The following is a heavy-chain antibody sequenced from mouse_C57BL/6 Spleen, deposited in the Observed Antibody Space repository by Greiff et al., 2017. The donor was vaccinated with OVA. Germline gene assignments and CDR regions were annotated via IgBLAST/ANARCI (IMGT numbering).Heavy chain of an antibody. CDR1: GFTFSDYG. D-gene: IGHD1-1*01. CDR3: ARVPYYYGSPYFDY. Sequence: VQLQQSGGGLVKPGGSLKLSCAASGFTFSDYGMHWVRQAPEKGLEWVAYISSGSSTIYYADTVKGRFTISRDNAKNTLFLQMTSLRSEDTAMYYCARVPYYYGSPYFDYWGQGTTLTVSS. J-gene: IGHJ2*01. CDR2: ISSGSSTI. V-gene: IGHV5-17*01.